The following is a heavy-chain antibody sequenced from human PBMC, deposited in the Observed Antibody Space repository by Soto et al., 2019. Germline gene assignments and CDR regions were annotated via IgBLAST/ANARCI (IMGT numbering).Heavy chain of an antibody. CDR1: GDSFSSNSAA. J-gene: IGHJ6*03. V-gene: IGHV6-1*01. CDR2: TYYRSKWYN. CDR3: ARAPYYDFWSGYHRVGYYYYYMDV. D-gene: IGHD3-3*01. Sequence: SQTLSLTCAISGDSFSSNSAAWNWIRQSPSRGLEWLGRTYYRSKWYNDYAVSVKSRITINPDTSKNQFSLQLNSVTPEDTAVYYCARAPYYDFWSGYHRVGYYYYYMDVWGKGTTVTVSS.